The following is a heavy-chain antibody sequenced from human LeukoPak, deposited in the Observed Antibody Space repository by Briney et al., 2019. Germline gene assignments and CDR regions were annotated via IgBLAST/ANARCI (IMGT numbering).Heavy chain of an antibody. D-gene: IGHD3-22*01. CDR3: ARGREYYDSSGYSS. CDR1: GGSISSYY. Sequence: PSETLSLTCTVSGGSISSYYWSSVRQPPGKGLGWIGYIYYSGSTNYNPSLKSRVTISVDTSKNQFSLKLSSVTAADTAVYYCARGREYYDSSGYSSWGQGTLSPSPQ. J-gene: IGHJ4*02. V-gene: IGHV4-59*01. CDR2: IYYSGST.